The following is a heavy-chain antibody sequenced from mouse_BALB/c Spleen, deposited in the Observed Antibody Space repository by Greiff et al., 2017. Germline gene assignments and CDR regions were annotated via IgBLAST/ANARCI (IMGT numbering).Heavy chain of an antibody. Sequence: QVHVKQSGAELARPGASVKMSCKASGYTFTSYTMHWVKQRPGQGLEWIGYINPSSGYTNYNQKFKDKATLTADKSSSTAYMQLSSLTSEDSAVYYCAGGILRPYFDYWGQGTTLTVSS. CDR3: AGGILRPYFDY. V-gene: IGHV1-4*01. D-gene: IGHD1-2*01. CDR1: GYTFTSYT. J-gene: IGHJ2*01. CDR2: INPSSGYT.